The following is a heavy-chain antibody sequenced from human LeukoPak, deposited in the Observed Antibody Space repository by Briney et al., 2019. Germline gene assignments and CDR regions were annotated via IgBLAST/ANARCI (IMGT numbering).Heavy chain of an antibody. Sequence: GGSLRLSCAASGFTFNTYWMSWVRQAPGKGLEWVANIKPDGGERLYLDSVKGRFTISRDNAKNSLFLQMNSLRAEDTALYYCARVRITFGGITIDYYMDVWGKGTTVTVSS. CDR3: ARVRITFGGITIDYYMDV. CDR2: IKPDGGER. D-gene: IGHD3-16*01. J-gene: IGHJ6*03. CDR1: GFTFNTYW. V-gene: IGHV3-7*01.